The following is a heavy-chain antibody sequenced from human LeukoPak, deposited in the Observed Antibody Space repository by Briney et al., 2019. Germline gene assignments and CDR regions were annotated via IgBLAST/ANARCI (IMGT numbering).Heavy chain of an antibody. V-gene: IGHV3-7*01. CDR3: AREPHIAVVTHFDY. J-gene: IGHJ4*02. CDR2: IKQDGSEK. CDR1: GFTFSSHW. D-gene: IGHD6-19*01. Sequence: GRSLRLSCTASGFTFSSHWMSWVRQAPGKGLEWVANIKQDGSEKYYVDSVKGRFTISRDNAKNSLFLQMNSLRAEDTAAYYCAREPHIAVVTHFDYWGQGTLVTVSS.